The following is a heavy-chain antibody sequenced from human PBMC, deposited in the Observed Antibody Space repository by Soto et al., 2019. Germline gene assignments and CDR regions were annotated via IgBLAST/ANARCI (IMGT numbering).Heavy chain of an antibody. V-gene: IGHV4-31*03. J-gene: IGHJ4*02. CDR2: IYYTVNT. Sequence: SGTISLTCTVSGGSVSSGSYYWSWIRQHPGRGLEWIGYIYYTVNTYYNPSLKSRLAISVDTSKNQFSLKLTSVTAADMAVYYSAREPRSAYYNDHWGQGTLVTVPS. CDR3: AREPRSAYYNDH. CDR1: GGSVSSGSYY. D-gene: IGHD3-3*01.